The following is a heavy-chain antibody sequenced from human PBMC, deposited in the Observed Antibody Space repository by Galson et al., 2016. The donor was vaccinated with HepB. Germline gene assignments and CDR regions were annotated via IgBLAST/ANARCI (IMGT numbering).Heavy chain of an antibody. CDR3: ARDLWVGEFPYAIDV. V-gene: IGHV3-33*08. Sequence: SLRLSCAASGFTVSSNYMSWVRQAPGKGLEWVAVIYYDGNKKYYADSVKGRFTISRDNSRNTLFLQMNSLRAEDTAVYFCARDLWVGEFPYAIDVWGQGTTVTVSS. J-gene: IGHJ6*02. CDR1: GFTVSSNY. CDR2: IYYDGNKK. D-gene: IGHD3-10*01.